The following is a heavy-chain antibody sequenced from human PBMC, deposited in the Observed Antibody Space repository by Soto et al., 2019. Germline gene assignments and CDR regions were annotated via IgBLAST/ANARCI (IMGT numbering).Heavy chain of an antibody. CDR3: ARDSLLWDCSGGSCSPVYYCYGMDV. V-gene: IGHV3-33*01. CDR2: IWYDGSNK. D-gene: IGHD2-15*01. J-gene: IGHJ6*02. CDR1: GFTFSSYG. Sequence: GGSLRLSCAASGFTFSSYGMHWVRQAPGKGLEWVAVIWYDGSNKYYADYVKGRFTISRDNSKNTLYLQMNSLRAEDTAVYYCARDSLLWDCSGGSCSPVYYCYGMDVWGQGTTVTVSS.